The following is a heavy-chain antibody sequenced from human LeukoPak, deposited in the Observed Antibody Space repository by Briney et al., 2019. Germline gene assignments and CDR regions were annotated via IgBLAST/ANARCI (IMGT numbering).Heavy chain of an antibody. V-gene: IGHV3-33*01. Sequence: GSLRLSCAASGFTFSGNGMHWVRQAPGKGLEWVAVIRYDGGKKYHADSVQGRFTISRDNSKNTLYLQMNSLRAEDTTVYYCARALRDWAYYFDYWGQGTLVTVSS. J-gene: IGHJ4*02. CDR1: GFTFSGNG. CDR3: ARALRDWAYYFDY. CDR2: IRYDGGKK. D-gene: IGHD3-9*01.